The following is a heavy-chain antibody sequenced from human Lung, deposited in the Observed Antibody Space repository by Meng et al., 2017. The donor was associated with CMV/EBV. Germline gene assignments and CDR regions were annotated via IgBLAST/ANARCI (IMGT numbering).Heavy chain of an antibody. CDR2: INPNSGGT. CDR3: ARVDCSSTSCYLVDGWFDP. Sequence: ASVKVSXKASGYTFTGYYMHWVRQAPGQGLEWMGWINPNSGGTNYAQKFQGRVTMTRDTSISTAYMELSRLRSDDTAVYYCARVDCSSTSCYLVDGWFDPWGQGTLVTVSS. J-gene: IGHJ5*02. D-gene: IGHD2-2*01. V-gene: IGHV1-2*02. CDR1: GYTFTGYY.